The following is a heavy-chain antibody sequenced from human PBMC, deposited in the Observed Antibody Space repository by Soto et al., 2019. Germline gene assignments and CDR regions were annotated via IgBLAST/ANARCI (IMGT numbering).Heavy chain of an antibody. J-gene: IGHJ3*02. CDR2: IRSKANSYAT. V-gene: IGHV3-73*01. D-gene: IGHD6-19*01. CDR1: GFTFSGSA. CDR3: TRITVAGTTCDI. Sequence: EVQLVESGGGLVQPGGSLKLSCAASGFTFSGSAMHWVRQASGKGLEWVGRIRSKANSYATAYAASVKGRFTISRDDSKNTAYLQMNSLKTEDTAVYYCTRITVAGTTCDIWGQGTMVTVSS.